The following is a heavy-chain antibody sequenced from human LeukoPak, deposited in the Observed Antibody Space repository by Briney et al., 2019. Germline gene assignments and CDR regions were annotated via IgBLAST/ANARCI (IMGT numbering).Heavy chain of an antibody. V-gene: IGHV3-66*01. CDR1: GFTVSSNY. CDR2: IYSGGTT. D-gene: IGHD6-19*01. Sequence: PGGSLRLSCAASGFTVSSNYVSWVRQAPGKGLEWVSNIYSGGTTYYADSVKGRSTISRDNSKNTLYLQMNSLRAEDTAVYYCATSIAVAGTVDYWGQGALVTVSS. J-gene: IGHJ4*02. CDR3: ATSIAVAGTVDY.